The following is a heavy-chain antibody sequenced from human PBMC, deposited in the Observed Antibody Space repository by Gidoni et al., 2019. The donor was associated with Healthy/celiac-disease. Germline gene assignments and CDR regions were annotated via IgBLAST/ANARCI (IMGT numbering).Heavy chain of an antibody. J-gene: IGHJ6*03. CDR3: AKTEQWLAYYYYYMDV. D-gene: IGHD6-19*01. Sequence: EVQLVESGGGLVQPGGSLRLSCAASGFTFSSYAMSWVRQAPGKGLAWVSAISGSGGSTYYADSVKGRFTISRDNSKNTLYLQMNSLRAEDTAVYYCAKTEQWLAYYYYYMDVWGKGTTVTVSS. V-gene: IGHV3-23*04. CDR2: ISGSGGST. CDR1: GFTFSSYA.